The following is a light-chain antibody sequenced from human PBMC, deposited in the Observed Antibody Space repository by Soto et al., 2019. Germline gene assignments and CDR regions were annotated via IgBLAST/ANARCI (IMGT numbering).Light chain of an antibody. CDR3: AAWDDSLSGHYV. V-gene: IGLV1-47*01. CDR2: RNN. J-gene: IGLJ1*01. Sequence: QSVLTQPPSASGTPGQRVTISCSGSSSNIGSNYVYWYQQLPGTAPKLLIYRNNQRPSGAPDRFSGSKSGTSASLAISGLRSEDEADYYCAAWDDSLSGHYVFGTGTKVTVL. CDR1: SSNIGSNY.